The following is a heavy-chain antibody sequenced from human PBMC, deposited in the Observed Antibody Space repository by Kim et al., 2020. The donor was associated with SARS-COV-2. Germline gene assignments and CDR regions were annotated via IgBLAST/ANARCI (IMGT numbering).Heavy chain of an antibody. V-gene: IGHV3-53*01. Sequence: ADSVKGRFTISRDNSHNTLYLEMSSLRAEDTAVYYCARDVWGDGYSACDVWGQGAVVTVSS. D-gene: IGHD3-10*02. CDR3: ARDVWGDGYSACDV. J-gene: IGHJ3*01.